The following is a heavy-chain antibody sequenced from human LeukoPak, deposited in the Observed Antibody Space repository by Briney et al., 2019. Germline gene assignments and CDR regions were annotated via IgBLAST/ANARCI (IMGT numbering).Heavy chain of an antibody. Sequence: GESLRISCKGSGYSFSSYWIGWVRQMPGKGLEWMGIIYPGDSETTYSPSFQGQVTFSADKSISTAYLLWSSLKASDTAMYYCARRIAAAGAFDYWGQGTLVTLSS. D-gene: IGHD6-13*01. CDR2: IYPGDSET. V-gene: IGHV5-51*01. J-gene: IGHJ4*02. CDR1: GYSFSSYW. CDR3: ARRIAAAGAFDY.